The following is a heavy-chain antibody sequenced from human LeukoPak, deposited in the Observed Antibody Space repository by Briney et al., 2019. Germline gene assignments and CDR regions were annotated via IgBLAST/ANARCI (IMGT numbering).Heavy chain of an antibody. CDR3: ARDRTDYDFWSADAFDI. Sequence: GGSLRLSCAASGFTFSRSGMHWVRQAPGKGLEWVTFIGYDGSKIYYADSVKGRFTISRDNAKNSLYLQMNSLRAEDTAVYYCARDRTDYDFWSADAFDIWGQGTMVTVSS. V-gene: IGHV3-30*02. CDR2: IGYDGSKI. CDR1: GFTFSRSG. D-gene: IGHD3-3*01. J-gene: IGHJ3*02.